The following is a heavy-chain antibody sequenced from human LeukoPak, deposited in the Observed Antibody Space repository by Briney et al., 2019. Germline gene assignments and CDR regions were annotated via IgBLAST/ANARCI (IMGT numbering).Heavy chain of an antibody. J-gene: IGHJ4*02. CDR3: ARRAAAGLGIKYFDH. CDR2: IYYSGST. CDR1: GGSISSYY. D-gene: IGHD6-13*01. V-gene: IGHV4-59*08. Sequence: SETLSLTCTVSGGSISSYYWSWIRQPPGKGLEWIGYIYYSGSTNYNPSLKSRVTISVDTSKNQFSLKLSSVTAADTAVYYCARRAAAGLGIKYFDHWGQGTLVTVSS.